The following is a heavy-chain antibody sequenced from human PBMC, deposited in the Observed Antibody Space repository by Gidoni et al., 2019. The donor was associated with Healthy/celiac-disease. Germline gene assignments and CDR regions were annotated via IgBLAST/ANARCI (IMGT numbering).Heavy chain of an antibody. CDR2: ISYDGSNK. V-gene: IGHV3-30*18. J-gene: IGHJ4*02. CDR1: GFTFSSYG. Sequence: QVQLVESGGGVVQPGRSLRLSCAASGFTFSSYGMHWVRQAPGKGLEWVAVISYDGSNKYYADSVKGRFTISRDNSKNTLYLQMNSLRAEDTAVYYCAKQGGGYYDSSGYYYEDWGQGTLVTVSS. CDR3: AKQGGGYYDSSGYYYED. D-gene: IGHD3-22*01.